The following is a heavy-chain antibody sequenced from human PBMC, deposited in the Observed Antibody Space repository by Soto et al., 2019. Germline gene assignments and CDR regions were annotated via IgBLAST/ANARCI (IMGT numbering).Heavy chain of an antibody. CDR2: ISAHNGNT. CDR3: ARGTDGEY. D-gene: IGHD3-10*01. J-gene: IGHJ4*02. Sequence: QVHLVQSGAEVKKPGASVKVSCKGSGYAFTTYGITWVRQAPGQGLEWMGWISAHNGNTNYAQKLQGRVTVTRDTPPSTAYMELRSLGSDGTAVYYCARGTDGEYWGQGALVTVSS. V-gene: IGHV1-18*01. CDR1: GYAFTTYG.